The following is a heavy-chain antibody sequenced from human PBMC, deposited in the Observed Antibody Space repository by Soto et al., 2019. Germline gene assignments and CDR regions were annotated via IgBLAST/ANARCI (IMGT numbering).Heavy chain of an antibody. Sequence: ASVKVSCKASGYTFTSYDINWVRQATGQGLEWMGWMNPNSGNTGYAQKFQGRVTMTRNTSISTAYMELSSLRSEDTAVYYCSRGGYSSGWTKTAGYYYYGMDVWGQGTTVTVS. CDR1: GYTFTSYD. D-gene: IGHD6-19*01. V-gene: IGHV1-8*01. CDR3: SRGGYSSGWTKTAGYYYYGMDV. J-gene: IGHJ6*02. CDR2: MNPNSGNT.